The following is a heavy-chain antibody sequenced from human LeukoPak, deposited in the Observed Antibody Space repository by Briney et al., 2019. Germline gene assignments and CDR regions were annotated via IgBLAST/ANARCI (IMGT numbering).Heavy chain of an antibody. Sequence: PGGSLRLSCAASRFTFSSYAMSWVRQAPGKGLEWVSAISGSGGSTYYADSVKGRFTISRDNSKNTLYLQMNSLRAEDTAVYYCAKGGGRFLISGNDFDYWGQGTLVTVSS. J-gene: IGHJ4*02. D-gene: IGHD1-26*01. CDR2: ISGSGGST. CDR1: RFTFSSYA. V-gene: IGHV3-23*01. CDR3: AKGGGRFLISGNDFDY.